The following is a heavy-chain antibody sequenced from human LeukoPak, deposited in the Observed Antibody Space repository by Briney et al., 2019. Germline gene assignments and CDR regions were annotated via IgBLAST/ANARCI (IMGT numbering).Heavy chain of an antibody. CDR3: ASGIAAAGIPSDY. Sequence: GGSLRLSCAASGFTFSSYSMNWVRQAPGKGLEWVSSISSSSSYIYYADSVKGRFTISRDNAKNSLYLQMNSLRAEDTAVYYCASGIAAAGIPSDYWGQGTLVTVSS. CDR1: GFTFSSYS. D-gene: IGHD6-13*01. V-gene: IGHV3-21*01. CDR2: ISSSSSYI. J-gene: IGHJ4*02.